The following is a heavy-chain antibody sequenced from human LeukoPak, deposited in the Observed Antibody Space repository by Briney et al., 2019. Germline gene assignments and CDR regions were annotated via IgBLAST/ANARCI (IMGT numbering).Heavy chain of an antibody. D-gene: IGHD5-24*01. J-gene: IGHJ3*02. V-gene: IGHV3-53*01. CDR2: IYSGGST. Sequence: GGSLRLSCAASGLTVSSNSMSWVRQAPGKGLEWVSFIYSGGSTYYADSVKGRFTISRDNAKNSLYLQMNSLRAEDTAVYYCARGGRREMATIGAFDIWGQGTMVTVSS. CDR3: ARGGRREMATIGAFDI. CDR1: GLTVSSNS.